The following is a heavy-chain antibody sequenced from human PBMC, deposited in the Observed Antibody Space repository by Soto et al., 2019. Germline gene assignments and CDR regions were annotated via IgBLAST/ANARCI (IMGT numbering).Heavy chain of an antibody. CDR1: GYIFTSYG. V-gene: IGHV1-18*01. CDR2: ISAGNGIT. J-gene: IGHJ6*02. Sequence: ASVKVSCKASGYIFTSYGISWVRQAPGQGLEWMGWISAGNGITRYSQKFQGRVTITRDTSASTAYMELSSLRSEDTAVYYCARDRVAARYYYYGLDVWGQGTTVTVSS. D-gene: IGHD2-15*01. CDR3: ARDRVAARYYYYGLDV.